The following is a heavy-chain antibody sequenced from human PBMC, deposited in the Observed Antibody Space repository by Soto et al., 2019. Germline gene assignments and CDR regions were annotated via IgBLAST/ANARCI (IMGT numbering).Heavy chain of an antibody. Sequence: QVQLVQSGAEVKKPGSSVKVSCKASGGTFSSYAISWVRQAPGQGLEWMGGIIPIFGTANYAQKFQGRVMITADESTSTAYMELSSLRSEDTAVYYCAREVVVVVAATYAFDIWGQGTMVTVSS. V-gene: IGHV1-69*12. CDR2: IIPIFGTA. CDR1: GGTFSSYA. CDR3: AREVVVVVAATYAFDI. J-gene: IGHJ3*02. D-gene: IGHD2-15*01.